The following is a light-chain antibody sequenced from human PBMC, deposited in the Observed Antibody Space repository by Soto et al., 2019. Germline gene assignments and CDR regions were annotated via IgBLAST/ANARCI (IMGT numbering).Light chain of an antibody. CDR3: QQYNHWPPT. CDR1: QSVSGN. Sequence: EIVMTQSPATLSVSPGERATLSCRASQSVSGNLAWYQQKPGQAPRLLIYEASTRATGIPARYSGSGSGTYFTLTISSLQSEDFASYYCQQYNHWPPTFGQGTRLEI. J-gene: IGKJ5*01. V-gene: IGKV3-15*01. CDR2: EAS.